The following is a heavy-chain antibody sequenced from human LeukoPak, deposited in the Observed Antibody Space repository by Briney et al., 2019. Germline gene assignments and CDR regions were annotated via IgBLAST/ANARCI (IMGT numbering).Heavy chain of an antibody. J-gene: IGHJ6*02. CDR2: IYPGDSDT. Sequence: GESLKISCKGSGYSFTSYWIGWVRQMPGKGLEWMGIIYPGDSDTRYSPSFQGQVTISADKSISTAYLQWSSLRASDTAMYYCARGGLGYCSSTSCYPYYYGMDVWGQGTTVTVSS. V-gene: IGHV5-51*01. D-gene: IGHD2-2*01. CDR1: GYSFTSYW. CDR3: ARGGLGYCSSTSCYPYYYGMDV.